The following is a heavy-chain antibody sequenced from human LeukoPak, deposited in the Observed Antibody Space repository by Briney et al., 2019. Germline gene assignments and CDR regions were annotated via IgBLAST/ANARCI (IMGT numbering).Heavy chain of an antibody. CDR3: TSQNYYDEGWFDP. Sequence: GGSLRLSCAASGFTFSGSAMHWVRQASGKGLEWVGCIRSKANSYATAYAASVKGRFTISRDDSKNTAYLQMNSLKTEDTAVYYCTSQNYYDEGWFDPWGQGTLVTVSS. D-gene: IGHD3-22*01. J-gene: IGHJ5*02. CDR1: GFTFSGSA. CDR2: IRSKANSYAT. V-gene: IGHV3-73*01.